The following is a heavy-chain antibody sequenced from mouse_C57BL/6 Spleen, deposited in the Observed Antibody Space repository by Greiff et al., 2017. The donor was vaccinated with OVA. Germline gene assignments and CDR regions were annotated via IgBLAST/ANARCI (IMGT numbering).Heavy chain of an antibody. J-gene: IGHJ1*03. CDR1: GYTFTDYE. CDR3: TRDYSNYVNWYFDV. Sequence: VQLVESGAELVRPGASVTLSCKASGYTFTDYEMHWVKQTPVHGLEWIGAIDPETGGTAYNQKFKGKAILTADKSSSTAYMELRSLTSEDSAVYYCTRDYSNYVNWYFDVWGTGTTVTVSS. V-gene: IGHV1-15*01. D-gene: IGHD2-5*01. CDR2: IDPETGGT.